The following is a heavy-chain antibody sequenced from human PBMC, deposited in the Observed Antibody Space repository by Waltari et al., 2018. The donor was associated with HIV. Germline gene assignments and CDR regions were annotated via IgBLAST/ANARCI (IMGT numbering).Heavy chain of an antibody. CDR1: GGSISSRNW. J-gene: IGHJ6*02. Sequence: QVQLQESGPGLVKPSGTLSLTCAVSGGSISSRNWWRWVRQPPGEGLEWIGEIYHSGSTNYNPSLKSRVTIAVDKSKNQFSLKLSSVTAADTAVYYCARDRSTGIAVAGAGGMDVWGQGTTVTVSS. D-gene: IGHD6-19*01. CDR2: IYHSGST. V-gene: IGHV4-4*02. CDR3: ARDRSTGIAVAGAGGMDV.